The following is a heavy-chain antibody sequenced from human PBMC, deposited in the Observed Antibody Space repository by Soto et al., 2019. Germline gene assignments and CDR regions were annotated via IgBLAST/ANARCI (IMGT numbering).Heavy chain of an antibody. Sequence: ASVKVSCKASGFNFSDYSLHWVRQVPGQGLEWMGKINPQSGSSSSSQKFKDKVVMTRDMSANTVYMELRSLTSEDTALYYCARDAIPFWPRYYFDSWGQGTLVTVSS. CDR2: INPQSGSS. CDR3: ARDAIPFWPRYYFDS. D-gene: IGHD2-21*01. J-gene: IGHJ4*02. V-gene: IGHV1-46*01. CDR1: GFNFSDYS.